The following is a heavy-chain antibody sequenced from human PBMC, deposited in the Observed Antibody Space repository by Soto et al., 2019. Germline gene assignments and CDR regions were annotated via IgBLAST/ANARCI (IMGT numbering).Heavy chain of an antibody. J-gene: IGHJ6*02. V-gene: IGHV1-69*12. CDR3: ARGGSDYAGSAYYQAHV. CDR1: GGTFSNYG. Sequence: QVQLVQSGAEVKKPGSSVKVSCKSSGGTFSNYGFSWVRQAPGQGLECMGVIVPIFGAEHPQKFQGRVTITADESTNTVYMELRGVRSEDTAGYYCARGGSDYAGSAYYQAHVWGQGTTVTVSS. CDR2: IVPIFGA. D-gene: IGHD2-21*01.